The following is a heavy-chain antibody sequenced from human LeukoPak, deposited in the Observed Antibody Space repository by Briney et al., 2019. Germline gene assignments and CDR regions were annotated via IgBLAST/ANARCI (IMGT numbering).Heavy chain of an antibody. D-gene: IGHD4-17*01. CDR3: ARDVHGDYGSGWFDP. V-gene: IGHV1-69*05. Sequence: ASVKVSCKTSGGTFNNSAISWVRQAPGQGLEWLGGIMPLFGTAGYAQKFQGRVTITKDESTRTVHLELTCLTSDDTAVYYCARDVHGDYGSGWFDPWGQGTLVSVSS. J-gene: IGHJ5*02. CDR1: GGTFNNSA. CDR2: IMPLFGTA.